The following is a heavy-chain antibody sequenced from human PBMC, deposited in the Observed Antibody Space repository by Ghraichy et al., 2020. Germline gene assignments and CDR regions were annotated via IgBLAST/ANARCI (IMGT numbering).Heavy chain of an antibody. CDR3: AREEWELLLGGEYYYGMDV. CDR2: IYSGGST. D-gene: IGHD1-26*01. V-gene: IGHV3-53*01. CDR1: GFTVSSNY. Sequence: GGSLRLSCAASGFTVSSNYMSWVRQAPGKGLEWASVIYSGGSTYYADSVKGRFTISRDNSKNTLYLQMNSLRAEDTAVYYCAREEWELLLGGEYYYGMDVWGQGTTVTVSS. J-gene: IGHJ6*02.